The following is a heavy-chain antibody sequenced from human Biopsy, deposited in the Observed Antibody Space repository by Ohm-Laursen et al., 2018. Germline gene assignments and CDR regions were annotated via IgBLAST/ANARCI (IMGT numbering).Heavy chain of an antibody. D-gene: IGHD3-9*01. CDR2: NIPILGTG. J-gene: IGHJ1*01. Sequence: SSVKVSCKAPGGTFSNYGVNWVRQAPGQGLEWLGGNIPILGTGNYAQKFQDRVTVAANTSTSTATMELRSLRSDDTAVYYCATKLTGYFHHWGQGTLVIVSS. V-gene: IGHV1-69*06. CDR3: ATKLTGYFHH. CDR1: GGTFSNYG.